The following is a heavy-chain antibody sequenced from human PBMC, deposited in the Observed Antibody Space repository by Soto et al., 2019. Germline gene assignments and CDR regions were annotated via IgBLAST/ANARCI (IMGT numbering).Heavy chain of an antibody. Sequence: GGSLRLSCAASGVTFSGSAMHGVRQASGKGLEWVGRIRSKANSYATAYAASVKGRFTISRDDSKNTAYLQMNSLKTEDTAVYYCTRQFDYDYIWGSYRTLAPFDYWGQGTLVTVSS. V-gene: IGHV3-73*01. J-gene: IGHJ4*02. CDR1: GVTFSGSA. CDR2: IRSKANSYAT. CDR3: TRQFDYDYIWGSYRTLAPFDY. D-gene: IGHD3-16*02.